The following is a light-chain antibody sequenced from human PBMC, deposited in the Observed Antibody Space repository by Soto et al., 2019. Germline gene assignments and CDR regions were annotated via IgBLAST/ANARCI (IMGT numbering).Light chain of an antibody. CDR2: EVS. Sequence: QSALTQPASVSGSPGQSITISCTGTSSDVGGYNYVSWYQQHPGKAPKLMIYEVSNRPSGVSNRFSGSKSGNTASLTISGLQAAAEADYYCSSYTSSNTWVFGGGTKLTVL. CDR3: SSYTSSNTWV. V-gene: IGLV2-14*01. J-gene: IGLJ3*02. CDR1: SSDVGGYNY.